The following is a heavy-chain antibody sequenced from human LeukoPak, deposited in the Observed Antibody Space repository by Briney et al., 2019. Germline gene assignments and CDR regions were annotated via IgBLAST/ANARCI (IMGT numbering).Heavy chain of an antibody. V-gene: IGHV4-4*07. D-gene: IGHD3-9*01. Sequence: SETLSLTCTVSGGSISSYYWSWIRQPAGKGLEWIGRIYTSGSTNYNHSLKSRVTMSVDTSKNQFSLKLSSVTAADTAVYYCARVLTGYYGTNYYYYMDVWGKGTTVTISS. CDR2: IYTSGST. J-gene: IGHJ6*03. CDR3: ARVLTGYYGTNYYYYMDV. CDR1: GGSISSYY.